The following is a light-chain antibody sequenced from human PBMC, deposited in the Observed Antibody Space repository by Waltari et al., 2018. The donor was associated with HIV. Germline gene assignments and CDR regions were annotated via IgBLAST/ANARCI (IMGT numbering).Light chain of an antibody. CDR1: SSAFGVILY. V-gene: IGLV2-14*01. J-gene: IGLJ3*02. CDR2: EVS. CDR3: SSYTASSTVVV. Sequence: SSLTQPASASGSPGQSIPISCTGPSSAFGVILYASWYHHPPGTAPKLMIFEVSYRPSGVSRRFSGSQSGNAAFVTISGLRAEDEADYYCSSYTASSTVVVFGGGTRLTVL.